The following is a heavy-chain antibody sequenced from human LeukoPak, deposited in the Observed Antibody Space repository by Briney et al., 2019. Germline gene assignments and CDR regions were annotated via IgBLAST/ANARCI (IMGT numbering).Heavy chain of an antibody. CDR3: ARSKGISITLDY. Sequence: GASVKVSCKASGYTFNSSYMHWVRQAPGQGLEWMGIINPSDDSTRYAQKFQGRVTMTRDTSTSTVYMELSSLRSEDTAVYYCARSKGISITLDYWGQGTLVTVSS. V-gene: IGHV1-46*02. CDR1: GYTFNSSY. CDR2: INPSDDST. D-gene: IGHD5-12*01. J-gene: IGHJ4*02.